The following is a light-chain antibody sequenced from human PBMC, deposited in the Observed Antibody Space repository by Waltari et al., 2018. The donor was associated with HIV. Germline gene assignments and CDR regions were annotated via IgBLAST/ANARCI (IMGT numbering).Light chain of an antibody. J-gene: IGLJ3*02. Sequence: FMLTQPHSVSESPEQTVTISCTRSSGSIASHSVQSYQQRPDSAPIIVIYEDSQRPSGVPDRFSGSVDSSSNSASLTISGLKTEDEADYYCQSYDRTSHVFGGGTKLTVL. CDR2: EDS. V-gene: IGLV6-57*03. CDR1: SGSIASHS. CDR3: QSYDRTSHV.